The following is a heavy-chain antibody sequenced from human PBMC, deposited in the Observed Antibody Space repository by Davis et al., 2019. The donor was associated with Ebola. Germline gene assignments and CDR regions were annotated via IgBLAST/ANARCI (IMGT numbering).Heavy chain of an antibody. J-gene: IGHJ4*02. CDR1: GGSVSSGSYY. V-gene: IGHV4-61*01. D-gene: IGHD5-12*01. Sequence: PSETLSLTCTVSGGSVSSGSYYWSWIRQPPGKGLEWIGYIYYSGSTNYNPSLKSRVTISVDTSKNQFSLKLSSVTAADTAVYYCARAGRRGYSGFPFDYWGQGTLVTVSS. CDR2: IYYSGST. CDR3: ARAGRRGYSGFPFDY.